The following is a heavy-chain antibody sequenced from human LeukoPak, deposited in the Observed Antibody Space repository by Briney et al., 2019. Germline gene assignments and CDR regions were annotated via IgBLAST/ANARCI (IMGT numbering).Heavy chain of an antibody. CDR2: VYYSGST. V-gene: IGHV4-61*01. D-gene: IGHD6-13*01. J-gene: IGHJ4*02. CDR1: GGSVSSGSYY. CDR3: AGGRIAPDY. Sequence: SETLSLTCTVSGGSVSSGSYYWSWIRQPPGKGLEWIGYVYYSGSTNYNPSLKSRVTISVDTSKNQSSLKLSSVTAADTAVYYCAGGRIAPDYWGQGTLVTVSS.